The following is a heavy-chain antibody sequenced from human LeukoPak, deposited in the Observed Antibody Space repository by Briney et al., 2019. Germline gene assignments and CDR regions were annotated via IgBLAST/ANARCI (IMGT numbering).Heavy chain of an antibody. D-gene: IGHD4-17*01. CDR2: ISYDGSNK. V-gene: IGHV3-30-3*01. CDR1: GFTFSSYA. CDR3: ARSGYTADYGAPFDP. J-gene: IGHJ5*02. Sequence: GGSLRLSCAASGFTFSSYAMHWVRQAPGKGLEWVAVISYDGSNKYYADSVKGRFTISRDNSKNTLYLQMNSLRAEDTAVYYCARSGYTADYGAPFDPWGQGTLVTVSS.